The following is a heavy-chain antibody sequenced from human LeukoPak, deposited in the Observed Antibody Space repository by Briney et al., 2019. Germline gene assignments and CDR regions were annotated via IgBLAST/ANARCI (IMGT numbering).Heavy chain of an antibody. D-gene: IGHD2-2*01. V-gene: IGHV1-46*01. Sequence: ASVKVSCKASGYTFTSYYMQWVRQAPGHGLEWMGLINPSGGSTSCAQKFQGRVTMTRDTSTSTVYMELSSLRSDDTAVYYCARWRKTSWEKFDYWGQGTLVTVSS. J-gene: IGHJ4*02. CDR3: ARWRKTSWEKFDY. CDR2: INPSGGST. CDR1: GYTFTSYY.